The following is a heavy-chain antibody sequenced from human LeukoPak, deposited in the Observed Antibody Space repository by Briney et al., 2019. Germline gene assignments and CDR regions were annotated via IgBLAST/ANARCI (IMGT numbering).Heavy chain of an antibody. D-gene: IGHD3-10*01. J-gene: IGHJ5*02. CDR3: ARAGRITMVRGSLAPLGTFDP. CDR1: GGSISSSSYY. V-gene: IGHV4-39*07. Sequence: SETLSLTCTVSGGSISSSSYYWGWIRQPPGKGLEWIGSIYYSGSTYYNPSLKSRVTISVDTSKNQFSLKLSSVTAADTAVYYCARAGRITMVRGSLAPLGTFDPWGQGTLVTVSS. CDR2: IYYSGST.